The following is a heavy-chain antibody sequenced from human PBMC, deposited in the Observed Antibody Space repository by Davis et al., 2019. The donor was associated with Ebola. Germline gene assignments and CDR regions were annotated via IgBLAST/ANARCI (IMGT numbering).Heavy chain of an antibody. D-gene: IGHD2-2*01. Sequence: ASVKVSCKASGYTFSGYYIHWVRQAPGQGLEWLGIIYPGDGSTNYAPRFRGRLTMTRDTSTSTLYLELSGLRSDDTAVYYCARDIDSTSCLYDWGQGTLVTVSS. CDR1: GYTFSGYY. V-gene: IGHV1-46*01. J-gene: IGHJ4*02. CDR2: IYPGDGST. CDR3: ARDIDSTSCLYD.